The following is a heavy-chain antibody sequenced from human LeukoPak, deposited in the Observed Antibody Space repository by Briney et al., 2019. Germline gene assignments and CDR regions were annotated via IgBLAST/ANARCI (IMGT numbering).Heavy chain of an antibody. CDR1: GGSISSGGYY. D-gene: IGHD3-22*01. Sequence: SETLSLTCTVSGGSISSGGYYWSWIRQHPGKGLEWIGYIYYSGSTYYNPSLKSRVTISVDTSKNQFSLKLSSVTAADTAVYYCACLRGYDSSGYSEPQGNWGQGTLVTVSS. V-gene: IGHV4-31*03. J-gene: IGHJ4*02. CDR2: IYYSGST. CDR3: ACLRGYDSSGYSEPQGN.